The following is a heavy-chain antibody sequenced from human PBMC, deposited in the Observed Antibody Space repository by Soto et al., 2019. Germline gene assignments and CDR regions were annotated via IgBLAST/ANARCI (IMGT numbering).Heavy chain of an antibody. J-gene: IGHJ4*02. CDR1: GFTFSIND. CDR2: ISYDGSNK. V-gene: IGHV3-30*18. CDR3: AKDHSSGWYDY. D-gene: IGHD6-19*01. Sequence: GGSLRLSCAASGFTFSINDMHWVRQAPGKGLEWVAVISYDGSNKYYADSVKGRFTISRDNSKNTLYLQMNSLTAEDTAVYYCAKDHSSGWYDYWGQGTLVTVSS.